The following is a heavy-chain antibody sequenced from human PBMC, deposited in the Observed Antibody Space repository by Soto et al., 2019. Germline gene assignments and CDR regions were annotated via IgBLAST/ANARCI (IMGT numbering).Heavy chain of an antibody. D-gene: IGHD3-16*02. V-gene: IGHV2-5*02. CDR2: IYWDDDK. CDR3: VHSNLRVLTSGGLIVPYWYFDL. CDR1: GFSLSTSGVG. J-gene: IGHJ2*01. Sequence: QITLKESGPTLVKPTQTLTLTCTFSGFSLSTSGVGVAWIRQPPGKALEWLALIYWDDDKRYSPSLKTRLTITKDTSRNQVVLTMTNLDPVDTATYFCVHSNLRVLTSGGLIVPYWYFDLWGRGTLVTVSS.